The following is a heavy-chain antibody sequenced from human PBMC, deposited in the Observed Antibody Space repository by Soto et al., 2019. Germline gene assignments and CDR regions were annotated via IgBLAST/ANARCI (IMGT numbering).Heavy chain of an antibody. V-gene: IGHV3-48*02. CDR1: GFTFSSYS. CDR3: AREEGSDIVVVVAATPRYYGMDV. J-gene: IGHJ6*02. CDR2: ISSSSSTI. Sequence: SCAASGFTFSSYSMNWVRQAPGKGLEWVSYISSSSSTIYYADSVKGRFTISRDNAKNSLYLQMNSLRDEDTAVYYCAREEGSDIVVVVAATPRYYGMDVWGQGTTVTVSS. D-gene: IGHD2-15*01.